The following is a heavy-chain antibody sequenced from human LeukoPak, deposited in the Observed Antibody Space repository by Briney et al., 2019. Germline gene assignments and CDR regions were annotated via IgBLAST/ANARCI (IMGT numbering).Heavy chain of an antibody. CDR1: GYTFTSYD. CDR2: MNPNSGNT. D-gene: IGHD2-15*01. V-gene: IGHV1-8*01. Sequence: ASVKVSCKASGYTFTSYDINWVRQATGQGLEWMGWMNPNSGNTGYAQKFQGRVTMTRDTSISTAYMELSRLRSDDTAVYYCARDRGYCSGGSCYSLANWFDPWGQGTLVTVSS. J-gene: IGHJ5*02. CDR3: ARDRGYCSGGSCYSLANWFDP.